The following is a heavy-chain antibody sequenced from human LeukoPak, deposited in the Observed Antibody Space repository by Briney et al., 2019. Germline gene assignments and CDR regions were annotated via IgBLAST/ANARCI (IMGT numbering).Heavy chain of an antibody. CDR2: IYYSGST. D-gene: IGHD6-19*01. Sequence: SETLSLTCTVSGGSISSSSYYWGWIRQPPGKGLEWIGSIYYSGSTYYNPSLKSRVTISVDTSKNQFSVKLSSVTAADTAVYYCARSIRGYSSGWYYFDYWGQGTLITVSS. J-gene: IGHJ4*02. CDR3: ARSIRGYSSGWYYFDY. CDR1: GGSISSSSYY. V-gene: IGHV4-39*07.